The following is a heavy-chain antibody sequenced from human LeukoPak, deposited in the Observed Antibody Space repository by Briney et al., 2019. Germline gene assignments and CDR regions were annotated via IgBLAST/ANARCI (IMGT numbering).Heavy chain of an antibody. Sequence: GGSLRLSCAASGFSFSSYGMHWVRQAPGKGLEWVAFIRYDGGNTYYADSVKGRFTISRDNSKNTLYLQMNSLRPEDTAMYYCAKDDSTDWYYFDYWGQGTLVTVSS. CDR1: GFSFSSYG. D-gene: IGHD6-19*01. CDR2: IRYDGGNT. V-gene: IGHV3-30*02. CDR3: AKDDSTDWYYFDY. J-gene: IGHJ4*02.